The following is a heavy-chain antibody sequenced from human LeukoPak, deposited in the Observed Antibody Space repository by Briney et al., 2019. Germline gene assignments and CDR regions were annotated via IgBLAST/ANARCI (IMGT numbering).Heavy chain of an antibody. CDR2: ISGSGSST. CDR3: AKVPRMMATIPRGAFDI. Sequence: GGSLRLSCAASGFTFSSYAMSWVRQAPGKGLEWVSAISGSGSSTYYADSVKGRFTISRDNSKNTLSLQMNSLRAEDTAVYYCAKVPRMMATIPRGAFDIWGQGTMVTVSS. D-gene: IGHD5-24*01. CDR1: GFTFSSYA. J-gene: IGHJ3*02. V-gene: IGHV3-23*01.